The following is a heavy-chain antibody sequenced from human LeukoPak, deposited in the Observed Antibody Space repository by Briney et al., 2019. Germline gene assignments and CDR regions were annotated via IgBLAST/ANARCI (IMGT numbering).Heavy chain of an antibody. CDR3: ASRIDPTRYYYDSKGSAVDAFDI. CDR1: GSTFSSYW. V-gene: IGHV3-7*01. CDR2: IKQDESEK. J-gene: IGHJ3*02. D-gene: IGHD3-22*01. Sequence: PGGSLRLSCAASGSTFSSYWISWVRQAQGKGLEWVANIKQDESEKYYVDSVKGRFTISRDNAKNSLYLQMNSLRAEDTAVYYCASRIDPTRYYYDSKGSAVDAFDIWGQGTMVTVSS.